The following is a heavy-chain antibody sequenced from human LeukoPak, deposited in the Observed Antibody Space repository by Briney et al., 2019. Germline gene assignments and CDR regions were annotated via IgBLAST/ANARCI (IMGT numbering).Heavy chain of an antibody. Sequence: ASVKVSCKVSGYTLTELSMHWVRQAPGKGLEWMGWINPNSGGTNYAQKFQGRVTMTRDTSISTAYMDLSRLRSDDTAVYYCAREGAYGYYAFDYWGQGTLVTVSS. V-gene: IGHV1-2*02. CDR1: GYTLTELS. CDR3: AREGAYGYYAFDY. J-gene: IGHJ4*02. D-gene: IGHD4-17*01. CDR2: INPNSGGT.